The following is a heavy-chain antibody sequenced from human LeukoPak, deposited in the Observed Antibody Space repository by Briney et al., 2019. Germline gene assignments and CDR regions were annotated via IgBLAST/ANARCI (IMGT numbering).Heavy chain of an antibody. V-gene: IGHV1-24*01. CDR1: GYTLTELS. J-gene: IGHJ4*02. Sequence: ASVKVSCKVSGYTLTELSMHWVRQAPGKGLEWMGGFDPEDGETIYAQKFQGRVTMTEDTSTDTAYTELSSLRSEDTAVYYCATAWMVRGVFDYWGQGTLVTVSS. D-gene: IGHD3-10*01. CDR2: FDPEDGET. CDR3: ATAWMVRGVFDY.